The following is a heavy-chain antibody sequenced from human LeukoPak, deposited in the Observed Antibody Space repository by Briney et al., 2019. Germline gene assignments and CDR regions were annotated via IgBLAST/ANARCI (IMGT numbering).Heavy chain of an antibody. CDR2: ISSSSSYI. J-gene: IGHJ4*02. D-gene: IGHD4/OR15-4a*01. CDR1: GFTFSSYS. CDR3: AREGAIGIYFDY. Sequence: PGGSLRLXRAASGFTFSSYSMNWGRQAPGKGLEWVSSISSSSSYIYYADSVKGRFTISRDNAKNSLYLQMNSLRAEDTAVYYSAREGAIGIYFDYWGQGTLVTVSS. V-gene: IGHV3-21*01.